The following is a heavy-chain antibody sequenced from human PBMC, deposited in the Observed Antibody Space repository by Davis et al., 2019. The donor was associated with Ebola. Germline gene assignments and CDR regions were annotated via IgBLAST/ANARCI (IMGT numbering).Heavy chain of an antibody. CDR3: ARERQLWLRGLDY. J-gene: IGHJ4*02. V-gene: IGHV1-2*06. CDR1: GYTFTGYY. CDR2: INPNSGGT. D-gene: IGHD5-18*01. Sequence: ASVKVSCKASGYTFTGYYMHWVRQAPGQGLEWMGRINPNSGGTNYAQKFQGRVTMTRDTSISTAYMELSRLRSDDTAVYYCARERQLWLRGLDYWGQGTLVTVSS.